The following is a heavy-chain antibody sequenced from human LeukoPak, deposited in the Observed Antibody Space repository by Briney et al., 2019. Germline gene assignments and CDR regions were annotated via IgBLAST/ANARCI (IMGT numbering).Heavy chain of an antibody. Sequence: SETLSLTCAVYGGSFSGYYWSWIRQPPGKGLEWIGEINHSGSTNYNPSLKSRVTISVDTSKNQFSLKLSSVTAADTAVYYCARGSSIAARPSYYYMDVGGKGTTVTVSS. V-gene: IGHV4-34*01. J-gene: IGHJ6*03. D-gene: IGHD6-6*01. CDR2: INHSGST. CDR3: ARGSSIAARPSYYYMDV. CDR1: GGSFSGYY.